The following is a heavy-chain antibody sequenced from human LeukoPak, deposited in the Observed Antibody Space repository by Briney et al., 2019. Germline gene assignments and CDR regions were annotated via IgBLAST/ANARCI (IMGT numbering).Heavy chain of an antibody. D-gene: IGHD4-17*01. J-gene: IGHJ4*02. CDR3: ARVDYGDYPTDY. Sequence: GASVKVSCKASGGTFSSYAISWVRQAPGQGLEWMGRIIPNSGNTGYAQKFQGRVAMTRNTSISTAYMELSSLRSEDTAVYYCARVDYGDYPTDYWGQGTLVTVSS. CDR2: IIPNSGNT. CDR1: GGTFSSYA. V-gene: IGHV1-8*02.